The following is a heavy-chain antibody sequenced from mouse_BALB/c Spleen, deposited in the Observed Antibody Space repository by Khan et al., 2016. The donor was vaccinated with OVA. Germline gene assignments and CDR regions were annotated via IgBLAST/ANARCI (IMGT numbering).Heavy chain of an antibody. V-gene: IGHV1-7*01. CDR3: ARDRIDY. CDR1: GYTFTTYW. CDR2: IIHTSGYT. Sequence: QVQLQQSEAELAKPGASVKMSCKASGYTFTTYWMHWVNQWPGQGLEWIGYIIHTSGYTDSNHKFKDKATLTADKSSSTAYMQLSSMTTDDSAVYYCARDRIDYWGQGTTLTVSS. J-gene: IGHJ2*01.